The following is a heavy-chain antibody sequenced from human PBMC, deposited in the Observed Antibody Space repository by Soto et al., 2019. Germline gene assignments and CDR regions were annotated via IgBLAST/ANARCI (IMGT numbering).Heavy chain of an antibody. Sequence: SETLSLTCTVSGGSISSYYWSWIRQPPGKGLEWIGYIYYSGSTNYNPSLKSRVTISVDTSKNQFSLKLSSVTAADTAVYYCARQPAPYDYIWGSYRFAPMSVDYWGQGTLVTVSS. CDR3: ARQPAPYDYIWGSYRFAPMSVDY. CDR2: IYYSGST. J-gene: IGHJ4*02. D-gene: IGHD3-16*02. V-gene: IGHV4-59*08. CDR1: GGSISSYY.